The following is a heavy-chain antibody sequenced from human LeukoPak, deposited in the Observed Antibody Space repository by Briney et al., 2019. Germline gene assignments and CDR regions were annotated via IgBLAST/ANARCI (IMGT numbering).Heavy chain of an antibody. CDR2: IYYSGST. CDR1: GGSISSSSYY. V-gene: IGHV4-39*01. J-gene: IGHJ2*01. Sequence: SETLSLTCTVSGGSISSSSYYWGWIRQPPGEGLEWIGSIYYSGSTYYNPSLKSRVTISVDTSKNQFSLKLSSVTAADTAVYYCARRPTTADWYFDLWGRGTLVTVSS. CDR3: ARRPTTADWYFDL. D-gene: IGHD4-17*01.